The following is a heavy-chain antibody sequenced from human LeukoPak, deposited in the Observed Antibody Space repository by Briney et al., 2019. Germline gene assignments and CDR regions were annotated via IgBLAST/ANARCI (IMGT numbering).Heavy chain of an antibody. CDR3: GRDVVPAAIPYGMDV. D-gene: IGHD2-2*01. V-gene: IGHV3-21*01. CDR1: GFTFSSYS. Sequence: PGGSLRLSCAASGFTFSSYSMNWVRQAPGKGLEWVSSISSSSSYIYYADSVKGRFTISRDNAKNSLYLQMNSLRAEDTAVYYCGRDVVPAAIPYGMDVWGQGTTVTVSS. CDR2: ISSSSSYI. J-gene: IGHJ6*02.